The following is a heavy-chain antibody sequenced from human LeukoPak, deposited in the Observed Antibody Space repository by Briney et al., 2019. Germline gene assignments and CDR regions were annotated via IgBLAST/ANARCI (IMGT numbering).Heavy chain of an antibody. CDR2: IWYDGTNK. Sequence: GGSLRLSCAASGFTFSDHGMRWVRQAPGKGLDWVALIWYDGTNKYYADSVEGRFTISRDNSKNTLYLQMNSLRAEDTAVYYCAKTYCSTTSCYSRSYYYYMDVWGKGTTVTVSS. D-gene: IGHD2-2*01. J-gene: IGHJ6*03. CDR1: GFTFSDHG. V-gene: IGHV3-33*06. CDR3: AKTYCSTTSCYSRSYYYYMDV.